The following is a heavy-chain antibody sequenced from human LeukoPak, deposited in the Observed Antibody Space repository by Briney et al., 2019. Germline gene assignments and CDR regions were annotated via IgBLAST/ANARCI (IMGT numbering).Heavy chain of an antibody. Sequence: GGSLRLSCAASGFTFSSYAMHWVRQAPGKGLEWVAVISYDGSNKYYADSVKGRFTISRDNSKNTLYLQMNSLKTEDTAVYYCTTDLEYYYYYGMDVWGQGTTVTVSS. J-gene: IGHJ6*02. CDR3: TTDLEYYYYYGMDV. CDR1: GFTFSSYA. V-gene: IGHV3-30-3*01. CDR2: ISYDGSNK. D-gene: IGHD1-1*01.